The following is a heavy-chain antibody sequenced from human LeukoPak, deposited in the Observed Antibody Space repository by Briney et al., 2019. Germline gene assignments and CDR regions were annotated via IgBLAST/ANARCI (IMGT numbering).Heavy chain of an antibody. CDR2: IYHSGST. D-gene: IGHD3-22*01. V-gene: IGHV4-4*02. Sequence: KSSGTLSLTCAVSGRSISSSNWWSWVRQPPGKGLEWIGEIYHSGSTNYNPSLKSRVTISVDKSKNQFSLKLSSVTAADTAVYYSARASDSSGSFDYWGQGTLVTVSS. CDR1: GRSISSSNW. CDR3: ARASDSSGSFDY. J-gene: IGHJ4*02.